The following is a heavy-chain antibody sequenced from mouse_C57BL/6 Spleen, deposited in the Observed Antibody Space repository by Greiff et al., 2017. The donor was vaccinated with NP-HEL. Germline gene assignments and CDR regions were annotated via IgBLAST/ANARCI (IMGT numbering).Heavy chain of an antibody. CDR3: ARDDYDRGDYYAMDY. J-gene: IGHJ4*01. CDR1: GFTFSSYA. Sequence: EVKLVESGGGLVKPGGSLKLSCAASGFTFSSYAMSWVRQTPEKRLEWVATISDGGSYTYYPDNVKGRFTISRDNAKNNLYLQMSHLKSEDTAMYYCARDDYDRGDYYAMDYWGQGTSVTVSS. V-gene: IGHV5-4*01. CDR2: ISDGGSYT. D-gene: IGHD2-4*01.